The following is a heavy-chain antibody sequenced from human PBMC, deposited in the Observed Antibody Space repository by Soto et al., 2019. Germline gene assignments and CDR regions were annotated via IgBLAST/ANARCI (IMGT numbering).Heavy chain of an antibody. V-gene: IGHV3-15*07. CDR1: GFTFSNAW. D-gene: IGHD6-6*01. Sequence: EVQLVESGGGLVKPGGSLRLSCAASGFTFSNAWMNWVRQAPGKGLEWVGRIKSKTDGGTTDYAAPVKGRFTISRDDSKNTLYLQMNSLKTEDTAVYYCTTRQRLFGDSSIAAPQMDDYWGQGTLVTVSS. CDR2: IKSKTDGGTT. CDR3: TTRQRLFGDSSIAAPQMDDY. J-gene: IGHJ4*02.